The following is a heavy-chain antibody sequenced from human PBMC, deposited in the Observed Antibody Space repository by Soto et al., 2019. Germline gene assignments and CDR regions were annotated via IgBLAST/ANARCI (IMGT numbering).Heavy chain of an antibody. CDR3: ARDGDPGYSFWSGPLGGGRFDP. J-gene: IGHJ5*02. CDR2: IVPLFGTA. CDR1: GGTFGNTA. V-gene: IGHV1-69*12. D-gene: IGHD3-3*01. Sequence: QVQLVQSGAEVKEPGSSVNVSCKTSGGTFGNTAVTWVRQVPGQGLEWIAGIVPLFGTANYAQKFRGRVMITADESTSTGYMDLSSLRSDDTAIYYCARDGDPGYSFWSGPLGGGRFDPWCEGTLVTVSS.